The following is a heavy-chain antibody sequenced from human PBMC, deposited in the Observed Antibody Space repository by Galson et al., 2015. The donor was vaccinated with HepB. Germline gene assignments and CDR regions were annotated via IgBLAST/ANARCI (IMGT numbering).Heavy chain of an antibody. CDR1: GGSFSAYF. V-gene: IGHV4-34*01. D-gene: IGHD3-3*01. CDR3: ARGVLNPSGYYIGSLARAYYMDV. Sequence: LSLTCAVYGGSFSAYFWSWIRQSPGKGLEWIGEINHTGGTNYNTSLKSRVTISVDRSKNQFSLKLSSVTAADTAVYYCARGVLNPSGYYIGSLARAYYMDVWGKGTTVTVSS. J-gene: IGHJ6*03. CDR2: INHTGGT.